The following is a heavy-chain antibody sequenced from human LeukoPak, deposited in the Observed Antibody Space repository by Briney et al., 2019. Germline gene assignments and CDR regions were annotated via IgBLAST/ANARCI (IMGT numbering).Heavy chain of an antibody. D-gene: IGHD2-2*01. CDR1: GYTFTSYG. CDR3: ARGGGFYCSSTSCYASAAFDI. J-gene: IGHJ3*02. V-gene: IGHV1-18*01. CDR2: ISAYNGNT. Sequence: GASVKVPCKASGYTFTSYGISWVRQAPGQGLEWMGWISAYNGNTYYAQKLQGRVTMTTDTSTSTAYMELRSLRSDDTAVYYCARGGGFYCSSTSCYASAAFDIWGQGTMVTVSS.